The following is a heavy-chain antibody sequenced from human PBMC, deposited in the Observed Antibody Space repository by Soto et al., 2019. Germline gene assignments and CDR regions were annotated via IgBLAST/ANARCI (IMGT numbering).Heavy chain of an antibody. CDR2: LSSDGFGA. CDR1: GFSLSRYW. Sequence: GGSLRLSCAASGFSLSRYWMHWVRQVPGRGLEWVARLSSDGFGAAYADSVKGRFFISRDIARNTLSLQMNSLRADDTAVYFCARDLGGLDYWGQGTSVTVSS. D-gene: IGHD3-16*01. J-gene: IGHJ4*02. V-gene: IGHV3-74*03. CDR3: ARDLGGLDY.